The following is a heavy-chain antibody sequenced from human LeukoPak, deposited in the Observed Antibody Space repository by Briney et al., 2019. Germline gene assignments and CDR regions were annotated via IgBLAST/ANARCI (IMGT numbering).Heavy chain of an antibody. CDR2: ISAYNGNT. CDR1: GYTFTSYG. V-gene: IGHV1-18*01. Sequence: ASVKVSCKASGYTFTSYGISWVRQAPGQGLEWMGWISAYNGNTNYAQKLQGRVTMTTDTSTSTAYMELRSLRSDDTAVYYCVRDCSSTSCYPYYFDYWGQGTLVTVSS. D-gene: IGHD2-2*01. CDR3: VRDCSSTSCYPYYFDY. J-gene: IGHJ4*02.